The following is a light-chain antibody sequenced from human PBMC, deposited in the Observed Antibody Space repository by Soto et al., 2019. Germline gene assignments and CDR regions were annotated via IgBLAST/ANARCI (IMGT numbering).Light chain of an antibody. CDR1: TSTIGAGSD. Sequence: QSVLTQPPSVSGAPGQRVTISCTGTTSTIGAGSDIHWYQHLPGKAPKLLIYSNTHRPSGVPSRFSASKSGTSASLAITGLQLEEGGVYYCQFYDPSPTVRSGIYVLGSGTKVTIL. CDR3: QFYDPSPTVRSGIYV. CDR2: SNT. V-gene: IGLV1-40*01. J-gene: IGLJ1*01.